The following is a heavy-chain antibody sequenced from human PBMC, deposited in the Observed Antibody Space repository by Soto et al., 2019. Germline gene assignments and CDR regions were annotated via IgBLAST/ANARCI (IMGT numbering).Heavy chain of an antibody. V-gene: IGHV4-59*11. D-gene: IGHD2-2*01. CDR3: ARASTVSSTSYYYYGMDV. J-gene: IGHJ6*02. CDR2: VYHSGGT. CDR1: GGSIGTHY. Sequence: PSETLSLTCTVSGGSIGTHYWSWIRQPPGKQLEWIGYVYHSGGTTYNPSLKSRVTISVDTSKNQFSLKLSSVTAADTAVYYCARASTVSSTSYYYYGMDVWGQGTTVTVSS.